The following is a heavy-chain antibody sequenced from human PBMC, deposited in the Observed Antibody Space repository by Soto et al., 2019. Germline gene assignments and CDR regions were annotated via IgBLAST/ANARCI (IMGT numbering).Heavy chain of an antibody. CDR1: GGSISSSGYY. CDR3: ARGGGNWFDP. CDR2: IYYSGST. Sequence: QVQLQESGPGLVKPSQTLSLTCTVSGGSISSSGYYWSWIRQHPGKGLEWIGYIYYSGSTYYNPSLTSRVTISLDTSKNQFSLNLTSVTAADKAVYYCARGGGNWFDPWGQGTLVTVSS. V-gene: IGHV4-31*03. J-gene: IGHJ5*02. D-gene: IGHD1-26*01.